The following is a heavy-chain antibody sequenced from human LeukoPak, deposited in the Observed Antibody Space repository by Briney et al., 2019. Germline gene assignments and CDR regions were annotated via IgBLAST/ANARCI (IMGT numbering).Heavy chain of an antibody. J-gene: IGHJ4*02. CDR2: IDYSGST. CDR3: ARVDRSNWDVLEY. Sequence: SETLSLTCTVSGGSITSYYWSWIRQPPGKGLEWIGYIDYSGSTNYNPSLKSRVTISVDTTQNQFSLKLSSVTAADTAVYYCARVDRSNWDVLEYWGQETLVTVSS. CDR1: GGSITSYY. D-gene: IGHD1-1*01. V-gene: IGHV4-59*01.